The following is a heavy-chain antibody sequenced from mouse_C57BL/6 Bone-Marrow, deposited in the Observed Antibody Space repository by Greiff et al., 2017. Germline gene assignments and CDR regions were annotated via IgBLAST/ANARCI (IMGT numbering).Heavy chain of an antibody. CDR1: GYTFTSYW. D-gene: IGHD2-5*01. CDR3: ARARAYYSNYVDYYAMDY. J-gene: IGHJ4*01. Sequence: QVQLQQPGAELVKPGASVTLSCKASGYTFTSYWMQWVKQRPGPGLEWIGELNPSDSYTNYNQMFNGNATLTVDTSSSTAYLQLSSLTSEDSAVYYCARARAYYSNYVDYYAMDYWGQGTSVTVSS. CDR2: LNPSDSYT. V-gene: IGHV1-50*01.